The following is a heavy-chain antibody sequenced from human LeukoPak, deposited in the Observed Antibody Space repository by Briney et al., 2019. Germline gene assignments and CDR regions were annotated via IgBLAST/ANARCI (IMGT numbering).Heavy chain of an antibody. J-gene: IGHJ4*02. CDR3: ASDQGLLWFGERFDY. V-gene: IGHV1-18*04. D-gene: IGHD3-10*01. Sequence: ASGKVSCKASGYTFTGYYLHWVRQAPGQELEWMGWISAYNGNTNYAQKLQGRVTMTTDTSTSTAYMELRSLRSDDTAVYYCASDQGLLWFGERFDYWGQGTLVTVSS. CDR1: GYTFTGYY. CDR2: ISAYNGNT.